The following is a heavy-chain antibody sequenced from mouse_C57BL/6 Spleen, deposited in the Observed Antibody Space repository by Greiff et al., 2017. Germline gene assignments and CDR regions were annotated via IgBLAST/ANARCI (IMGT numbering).Heavy chain of an antibody. Sequence: QVQLKQSGAELVRPGASVTLSCKASGYTFTDYEMHWVKQTPVHGLEWIGAIDPETGGTAYNQKFKGKAILTADKSSSTAYMELRSLTSEDSAVYYWTRWGTTVEWYFDVWGTGTTVTVSS. CDR2: IDPETGGT. CDR3: TRWGTTVEWYFDV. J-gene: IGHJ1*03. D-gene: IGHD1-1*01. V-gene: IGHV1-15*01. CDR1: GYTFTDYE.